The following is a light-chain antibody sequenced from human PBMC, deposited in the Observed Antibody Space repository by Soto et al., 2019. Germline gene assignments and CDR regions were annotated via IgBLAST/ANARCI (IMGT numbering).Light chain of an antibody. Sequence: DIVMTQSPLSLPVTPGEPASISCRSSQSLLHSDGKTYFDWYLQKPGQSPQLLIYLGSNRASGVPDRLSGSGSGTDFTLKISRVEAEDVGVYYCMQVLQTPYTFGQGTKLEIK. J-gene: IGKJ2*01. CDR1: QSLLHSDGKTY. CDR3: MQVLQTPYT. V-gene: IGKV2-28*01. CDR2: LGS.